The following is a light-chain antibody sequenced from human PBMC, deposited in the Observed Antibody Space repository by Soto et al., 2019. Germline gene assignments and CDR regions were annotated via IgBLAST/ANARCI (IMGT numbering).Light chain of an antibody. V-gene: IGKV1-6*01. CDR1: QGIRSA. J-gene: IGKJ1*01. Sequence: AIQLTQSPSSLSASVGDRVTITCRASQGIRSALGWYQQKPGKVPKLLIYAASTLQSGVPSRFSGSGSGTDFTLTISSLQPEDFATYYCLQHNSYPWTFGQGTKVDIK. CDR2: AAS. CDR3: LQHNSYPWT.